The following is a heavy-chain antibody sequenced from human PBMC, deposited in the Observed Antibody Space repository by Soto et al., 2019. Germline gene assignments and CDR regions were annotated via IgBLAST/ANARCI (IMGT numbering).Heavy chain of an antibody. D-gene: IGHD5-12*01. CDR3: VRDSPTNLEDADTVASWFDP. J-gene: IGHJ5*02. CDR2: INGDGSTA. CDR1: GFNFNFYW. Sequence: GGSLRLSCAASGFNFNFYWMHWVRQAPGKGLVWVSRINGDGSTADYADSVKGRFTISRDNAKNTLFLQMDSLRVEDTAVYYCVRDSPTNLEDADTVASWFDPWGQGTLVTAPQ. V-gene: IGHV3-74*01.